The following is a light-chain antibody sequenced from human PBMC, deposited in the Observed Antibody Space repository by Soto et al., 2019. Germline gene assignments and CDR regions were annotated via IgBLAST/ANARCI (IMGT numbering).Light chain of an antibody. CDR1: SSDVGGYGY. J-gene: IGLJ1*01. CDR3: SSYVGTNSYV. CDR2: EVY. V-gene: IGLV2-8*01. Sequence: QSALTQPPSASGSPGQSVTISCTGTSSDVGGYGYVSWYQQHPGKAPKLIIYEVYKRPSGVPDRFSGSKSGNTAALTVSGLQAEDEADYYCSSYVGTNSYVFGTGTKLTVL.